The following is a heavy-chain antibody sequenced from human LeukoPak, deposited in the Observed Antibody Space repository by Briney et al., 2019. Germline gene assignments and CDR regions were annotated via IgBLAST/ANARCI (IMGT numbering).Heavy chain of an antibody. D-gene: IGHD1-26*01. CDR1: GGSISSSNW. V-gene: IGHV4-4*02. CDR2: IYHSGST. Sequence: PSETLSLTCAVSGGSISSSNWWSWVRQPPGKGLEWIGEIYHSGSTNYNPSLKSRVTISVDTSKNQFSLKLSSVTAADTAVYYCARSGAAAQTYYYYYYMDVWGKGTTVTVSS. CDR3: ARSGAAAQTYYYYYYMDV. J-gene: IGHJ6*03.